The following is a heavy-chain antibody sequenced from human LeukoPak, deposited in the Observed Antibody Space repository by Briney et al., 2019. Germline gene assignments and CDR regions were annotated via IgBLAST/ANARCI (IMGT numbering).Heavy chain of an antibody. J-gene: IGHJ4*02. V-gene: IGHV3-30-3*01. CDR1: GFTFSSYA. CDR2: ISYDGSNK. D-gene: IGHD3-10*01. CDR3: ARIGPGQGYFDY. Sequence: GGSLRLSCAASGFTFSSYAMHWVRQAPGKGLEWVAVISYDGSNKYYADSVKGRFTISRDNSKNTLYLQMNSLRAEDTAVYYCARIGPGQGYFDYWGQGTRVTVSS.